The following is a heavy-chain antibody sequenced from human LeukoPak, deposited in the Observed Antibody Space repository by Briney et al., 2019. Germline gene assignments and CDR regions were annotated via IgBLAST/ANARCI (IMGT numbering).Heavy chain of an antibody. CDR3: TRGRGISARPGGFNY. V-gene: IGHV3-49*04. CDR1: GFTLGHYA. Sequence: GGSLRLSCTASGFTLGHYAVSWVRQAPGKGLEWVGFIRSKAYGGTTEYAASVKGRFTISRDDSKSIAYLQMNSLKTEDTAVYHCTRGRGISARPGGFNYWGQGTLVTVSS. CDR2: IRSKAYGGTT. D-gene: IGHD6-6*01. J-gene: IGHJ4*02.